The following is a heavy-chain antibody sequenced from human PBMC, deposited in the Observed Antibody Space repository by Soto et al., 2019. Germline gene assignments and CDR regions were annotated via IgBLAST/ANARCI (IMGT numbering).Heavy chain of an antibody. Sequence: GGSLRLSCAASGFTFSSYGMHWVRQAPGKGLEWVAVISYDGSNKYYADSVKGRFTISRDNSKNTLYLQMNSLRAEDTAVYYCAKTPTHTRKNLYYYYYMDVWGKGTTVTVSS. CDR3: AKTPTHTRKNLYYYYYMDV. V-gene: IGHV3-30*18. D-gene: IGHD2-2*01. CDR2: ISYDGSNK. J-gene: IGHJ6*03. CDR1: GFTFSSYG.